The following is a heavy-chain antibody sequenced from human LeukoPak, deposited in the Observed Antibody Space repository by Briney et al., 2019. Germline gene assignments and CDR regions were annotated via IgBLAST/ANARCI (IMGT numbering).Heavy chain of an antibody. Sequence: ASVKVSCKASGGTFSSYAISWVRQAPGHGLEWMGGIIPIFGTANYAQKFQGRVTITTDESTSTAYMELRSLRSDDTAVYYCARVAYGSGRPGDYWGQGTLVTVSS. D-gene: IGHD3-10*01. V-gene: IGHV1-69*05. J-gene: IGHJ4*02. CDR1: GGTFSSYA. CDR3: ARVAYGSGRPGDY. CDR2: IIPIFGTA.